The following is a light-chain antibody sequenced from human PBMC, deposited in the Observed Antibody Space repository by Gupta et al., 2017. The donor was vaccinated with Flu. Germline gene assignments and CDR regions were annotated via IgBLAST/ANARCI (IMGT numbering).Light chain of an antibody. CDR2: NDN. Sequence: QSLLTQPPSSSGTPGQRVTISCSGSNSNIGRNTLSWYQQLPGAAPKLIIQNDNQRPSGVPARFSGSKAGTSASLTISGLQAEDEGDFYCAPWDDSRNGPVFGGGTRLTVL. V-gene: IGLV1-44*01. J-gene: IGLJ3*02. CDR3: APWDDSRNGPV. CDR1: NSNIGRNT.